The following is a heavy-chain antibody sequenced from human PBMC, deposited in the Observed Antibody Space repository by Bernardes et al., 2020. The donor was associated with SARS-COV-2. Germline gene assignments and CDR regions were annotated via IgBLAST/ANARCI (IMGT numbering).Heavy chain of an antibody. Sequence: SETLSLTCTVSGGSISSHYWSWIRQPPGRGLEWIGCIYYTGITAYNSSLKSRVTISMDMSKNQFSLKLSSATAADTAVYYCARDQEYSSAWDTLDSWGQGTLVIVSS. J-gene: IGHJ4*02. D-gene: IGHD6-19*01. CDR3: ARDQEYSSAWDTLDS. V-gene: IGHV4-59*11. CDR1: GGSISSHY. CDR2: IYYTGIT.